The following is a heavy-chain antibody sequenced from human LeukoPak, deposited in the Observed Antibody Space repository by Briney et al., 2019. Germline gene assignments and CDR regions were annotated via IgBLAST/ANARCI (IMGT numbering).Heavy chain of an antibody. CDR3: ARSLLWFGELSRY. V-gene: IGHV1-2*02. CDR2: INPNSGGT. CDR1: GYTFTGYY. D-gene: IGHD3-10*01. J-gene: IGHJ4*02. Sequence: ASVKVSCKASGYTFTGYYMHWVRQAPGQGLEWMGWINPNSGGTNYAQKFQGRVTMTRDTSISTAYMELSRLRSDDTAVYYCARSLLWFGELSRYWGQGTLVTVSS.